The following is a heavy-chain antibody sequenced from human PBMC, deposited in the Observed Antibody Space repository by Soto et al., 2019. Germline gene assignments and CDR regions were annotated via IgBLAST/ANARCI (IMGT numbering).Heavy chain of an antibody. J-gene: IGHJ6*01. D-gene: IGHD3-10*01. CDR3: SKQRGPSGSSCYGLEV. V-gene: IGHV3-15*07. Sequence: QLVESGGGLVTPGKAVRLSCVGSGFSFTAAWMNWVRQAPGTGLEWVGRMKSKGSGKTTDYSAPVKGRFIISRDDSKSTVYLQMNSLETEDSAVYYCSKQRGPSGSSCYGLEVWGQGSTVTV. CDR1: GFSFTAAW. CDR2: MKSKGSGKTT.